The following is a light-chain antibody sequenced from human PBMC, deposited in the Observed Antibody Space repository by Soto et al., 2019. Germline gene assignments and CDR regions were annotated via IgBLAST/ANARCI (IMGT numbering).Light chain of an antibody. J-gene: IGKJ1*01. V-gene: IGKV3-20*01. CDR3: QQYGSSHTWT. CDR2: GAY. Sequence: LLTQSPGTLSLSGGDSASLSCRDSQSVSSSYLAWYQQKPGQAPRLIISGAYSRATGIPDRFSGSGSGTDFTLTISRLEPEDFAVYYCQQYGSSHTWTCGQGTKVEIK. CDR1: QSVSSSY.